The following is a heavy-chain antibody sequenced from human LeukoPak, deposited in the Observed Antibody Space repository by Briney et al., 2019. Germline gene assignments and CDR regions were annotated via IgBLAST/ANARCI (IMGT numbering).Heavy chain of an antibody. D-gene: IGHD3-22*01. CDR2: INPSGGST. Sequence: ASVKVSCKASGYTFTSYYMHWVRQAPGQGLEWMGIINPSGGSTSYAQKFQGRVTMTRDTSTSTVYMELSSLRSEDTAVYYCARDTLPYYYDSSGYSHEYFQHWGQGALVTVSS. CDR1: GYTFTSYY. CDR3: ARDTLPYYYDSSGYSHEYFQH. J-gene: IGHJ1*01. V-gene: IGHV1-46*01.